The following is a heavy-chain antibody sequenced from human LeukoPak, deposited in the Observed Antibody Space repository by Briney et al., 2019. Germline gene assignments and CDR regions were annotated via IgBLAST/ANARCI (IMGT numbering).Heavy chain of an antibody. CDR1: GGSISSSSYY. CDR2: IYYSGST. J-gene: IGHJ3*02. CDR3: ARGYCSSSSCYWYGFDI. V-gene: IGHV4-39*07. Sequence: PSETLSLTCTVSGGSISSSSYYWGWIRQPPGKGLEWIGSIYYSGSTYYNPSLKSRVTMSVDTSKNQFSLKLSSVTAADTALYYCARGYCSSSSCYWYGFDIWGQGTMVTVSS. D-gene: IGHD2-2*01.